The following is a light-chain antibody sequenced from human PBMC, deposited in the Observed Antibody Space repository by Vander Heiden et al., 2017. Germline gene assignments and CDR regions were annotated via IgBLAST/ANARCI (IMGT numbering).Light chain of an antibody. J-gene: IGLJ2*01. CDR1: RGPNNYA. V-gene: IGLV4-69*01. Sequence: QLVLTQSPSASASLGASVKLTCTLSRGPNNYAIAWHQQQPEKGPRYLMKLNSDGSHRKGDGIPDRFSGSSSGAERYLTISSIQSEDEADYYCQTWGTGFVVFGGGTKLTVL. CDR3: QTWGTGFVV. CDR2: LNSDGSH.